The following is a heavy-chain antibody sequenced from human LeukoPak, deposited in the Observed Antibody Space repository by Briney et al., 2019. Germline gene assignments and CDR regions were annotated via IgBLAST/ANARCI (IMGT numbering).Heavy chain of an antibody. CDR3: VGTIASRGSEY. D-gene: IGHD6-6*01. V-gene: IGHV3-74*01. CDR2: LPPDELAI. CDR1: GFTFTNYW. Sequence: GGSLRLSCAVSGFTFTNYWMHWVRQAPGMGPVWVSRLPPDELAIIYADSVKGRFTVSRDNAKNTVYLQMDNLRVDDTAMYYCVGTIASRGSEYWGQGALVTVSS. J-gene: IGHJ4*02.